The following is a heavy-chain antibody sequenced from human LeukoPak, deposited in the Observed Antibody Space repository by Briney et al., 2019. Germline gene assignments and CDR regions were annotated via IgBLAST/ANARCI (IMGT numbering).Heavy chain of an antibody. CDR2: IYYSGST. V-gene: IGHV4-39*01. Sequence: KPSETLSLTCAVSGGSISSSNWWSWVRQPPGKGLEWIGSIYYSGSTYYNPSLKSRVTISVGTSMNQFSLKLSSVTAADTAVYYCARQFHLGRLRQWLTLEGYYGMDVWGQGTTVTVSS. CDR1: GGSISSSNW. CDR3: ARQFHLGRLRQWLTLEGYYGMDV. D-gene: IGHD6-19*01. J-gene: IGHJ6*02.